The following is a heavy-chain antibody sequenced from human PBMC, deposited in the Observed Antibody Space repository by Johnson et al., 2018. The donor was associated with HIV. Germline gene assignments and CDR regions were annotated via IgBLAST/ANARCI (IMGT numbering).Heavy chain of an antibody. CDR1: GFAFSTYG. Sequence: QVQLVESGGGVVQPGRSLRLSCAASGFAFSTYGMHWVRQAPDKGLEWVAVMLYDGSNKFYADSVKGRFTISRDTSKNTLYLQMNSLRAEDTALYYCARDGNYYDSSSYYSDAFDIWGQGTMVTVSS. CDR2: MLYDGSNK. CDR3: ARDGNYYDSSSYYSDAFDI. V-gene: IGHV3-33*05. D-gene: IGHD3-22*01. J-gene: IGHJ3*02.